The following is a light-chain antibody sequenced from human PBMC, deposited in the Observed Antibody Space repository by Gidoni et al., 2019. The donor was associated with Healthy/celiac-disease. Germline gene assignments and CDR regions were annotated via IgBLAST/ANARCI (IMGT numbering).Light chain of an antibody. V-gene: IGKV3-20*01. CDR2: GAS. CDR1: QSVSSSY. Sequence: EIVLTQSPGTLSLSPGERATLSCRASQSVSSSYLAWYQQKPGQAPRLLIYGASSSATGIPDRFSVSGSGTDFTLTISRLEPEDFAVYYCQQYGVTGTFGQGTKLEIK. CDR3: QQYGVTGT. J-gene: IGKJ2*02.